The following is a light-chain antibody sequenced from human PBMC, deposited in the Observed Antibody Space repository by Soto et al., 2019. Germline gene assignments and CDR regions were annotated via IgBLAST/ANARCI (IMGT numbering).Light chain of an antibody. CDR3: QSADSSGTYV. V-gene: IGLV3-25*02. J-gene: IGLJ1*01. CDR1: ALPKQY. Sequence: SYELPQPPSVPVSPGQTARITCSGDALPKQYAYWYQQKPGQAPVLVIYKDSERPSGIPERFSGSSSGTTVTLTISGVQAEDEADYYCQSADSSGTYVFGTGTKLTVL. CDR2: KDS.